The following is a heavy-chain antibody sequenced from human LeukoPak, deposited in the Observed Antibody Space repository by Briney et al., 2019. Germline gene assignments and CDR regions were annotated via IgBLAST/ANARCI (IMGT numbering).Heavy chain of an antibody. D-gene: IGHD4-23*01. Sequence: GGSLRLSCAASGFTFSSYWMHWVRQAPGKGLEWVSGISWNSGSIGYADSVKGRFTISRDNAKNSLYLQMNSLRAEDTALYYCAKGPTRSVVTPTADYWGQGTLVTVSS. J-gene: IGHJ4*02. CDR2: ISWNSGSI. CDR1: GFTFSSYW. V-gene: IGHV3-9*01. CDR3: AKGPTRSVVTPTADY.